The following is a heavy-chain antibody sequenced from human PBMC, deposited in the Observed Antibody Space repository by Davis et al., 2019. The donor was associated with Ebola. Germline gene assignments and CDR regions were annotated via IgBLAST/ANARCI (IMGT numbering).Heavy chain of an antibody. CDR1: GFTFSSYS. Sequence: GESLKISCAASGFTFSSYSMNWVRQAPGRGLEWVSAISDSGRNTFYADSVKGRFTISRDNSKNTLYLQMNSLRAEDTAVYYCARSLAAVAARPYYYYYYMDVWGKGTTVTVSS. V-gene: IGHV3-23*01. CDR3: ARSLAAVAARPYYYYYYMDV. CDR2: ISDSGRNT. D-gene: IGHD6-6*01. J-gene: IGHJ6*03.